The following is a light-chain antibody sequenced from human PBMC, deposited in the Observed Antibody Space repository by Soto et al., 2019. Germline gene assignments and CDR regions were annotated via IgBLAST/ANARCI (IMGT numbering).Light chain of an antibody. Sequence: SALTQPPSASGSFGQSVTISCTGTSSDVGGYNYVSWYQQHPGKAPKLMIYEVSERPSGVPDRFSGSKSGNTASLTVSGLQAHDEADYYCSSYSGTNYHYVFGTGTKVTVL. CDR2: EVS. J-gene: IGLJ1*01. V-gene: IGLV2-8*01. CDR1: SSDVGGYNY. CDR3: SSYSGTNYHYV.